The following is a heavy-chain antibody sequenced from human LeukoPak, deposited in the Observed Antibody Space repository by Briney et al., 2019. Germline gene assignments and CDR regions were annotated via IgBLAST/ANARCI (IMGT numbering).Heavy chain of an antibody. CDR1: GYTFTSYD. Sequence: ASVKVSCKASGYTFTSYDINWVRQATGQGLEWMGWMNPNSGNTGYAQKFQGRVTMTRNTSISTAYMELSILRSEDTAVYYCAMGSGSPPNYYGMDVWGQGTTVTVSS. V-gene: IGHV1-8*01. CDR2: MNPNSGNT. CDR3: AMGSGSPPNYYGMDV. D-gene: IGHD3-10*01. J-gene: IGHJ6*02.